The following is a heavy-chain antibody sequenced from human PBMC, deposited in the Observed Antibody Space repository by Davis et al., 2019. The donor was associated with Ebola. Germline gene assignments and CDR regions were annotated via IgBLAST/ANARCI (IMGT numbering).Heavy chain of an antibody. V-gene: IGHV3-33*01. CDR3: ARVDDYGDCDY. D-gene: IGHD4-17*01. CDR2: IWYDGSNK. Sequence: GGSLRLSCAASGFTFSSYGMHWVRQAPGKGLEWVALIWYDGSNKYYADSVKGRFTISRDNSKNTLYLQMNSLRAEDTAVYYCARVDDYGDCDYWGQGTLVTVSS. J-gene: IGHJ4*02. CDR1: GFTFSSYG.